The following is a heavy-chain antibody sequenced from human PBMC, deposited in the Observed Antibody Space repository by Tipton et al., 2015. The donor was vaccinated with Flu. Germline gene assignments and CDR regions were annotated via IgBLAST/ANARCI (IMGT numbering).Heavy chain of an antibody. CDR3: AKGRGNSGGKYNWFDP. CDR2: ISWNGGSM. J-gene: IGHJ5*02. Sequence: SLRLSCAASGFTFDDYAMHWVRQAPGKGLEWVSGISWNGGSMGYADSVKDRFTISRDNAKSSLYLQMNSLRAEDTALYYCAKGRGNSGGKYNWFDPWGQGTLVIVSS. CDR1: GFTFDDYA. V-gene: IGHV3-9*01. D-gene: IGHD3-10*01.